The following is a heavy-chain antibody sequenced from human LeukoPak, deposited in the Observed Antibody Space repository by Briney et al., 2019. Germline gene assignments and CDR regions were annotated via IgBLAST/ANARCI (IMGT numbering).Heavy chain of an antibody. CDR2: IYSGGST. D-gene: IGHD3-22*01. V-gene: IGHV3-66*01. Sequence: GGSLRLSCAASGFTFSSNYMSWVRQAPGKGLEWVPVIYSGGSTYYADSVKGRFNISRDNSKNTLHLQMNSLRAEDAAVYYCARDGGNGYYSVWGQGTLVTVSS. CDR3: ARDGGNGYYSV. J-gene: IGHJ4*02. CDR1: GFTFSSNY.